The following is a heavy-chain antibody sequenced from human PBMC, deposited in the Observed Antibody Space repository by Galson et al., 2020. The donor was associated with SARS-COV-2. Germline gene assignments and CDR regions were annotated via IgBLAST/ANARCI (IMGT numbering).Heavy chain of an antibody. V-gene: IGHV1-18*01. D-gene: IGHD3-10*01. CDR2: ISAYNGNT. CDR3: ARDSSRLGMVRGENYYYGMDV. CDR1: GYTFTSYG. Sequence: ASVKVSCKASGYTFTSYGISWVRQAPGQGLEWMGRISAYNGNTNYAQKLQGRVTMTTDTSTSTAYMELRSLRSDDTAVYYCARDSSRLGMVRGENYYYGMDVWGQGTTVTVSS. J-gene: IGHJ6*02.